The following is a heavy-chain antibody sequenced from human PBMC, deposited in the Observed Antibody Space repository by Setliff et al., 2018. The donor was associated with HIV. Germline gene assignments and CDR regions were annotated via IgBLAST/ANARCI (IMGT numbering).Heavy chain of an antibody. Sequence: ASVKVSCKSSGYTFTSYTMHWVRQAPGQRLEWMGRINAGNGNTKYSQKFQGRVTITRDTSATTAYMELSSLRSEDTAVYYCARVASYDFWSGYLHHFDYWGQGTPVTVSS. CDR1: GYTFTSYT. CDR3: ARVASYDFWSGYLHHFDY. D-gene: IGHD3-3*01. CDR2: INAGNGNT. V-gene: IGHV1-3*01. J-gene: IGHJ4*02.